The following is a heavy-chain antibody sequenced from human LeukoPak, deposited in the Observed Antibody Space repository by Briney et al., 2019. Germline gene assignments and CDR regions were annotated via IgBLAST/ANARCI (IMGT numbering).Heavy chain of an antibody. J-gene: IGHJ5*02. Sequence: SETLSLTCTVSGGSISTYCWSWIRQPAGKGLEWIGHICTSGSTNYNPSLKSRVTMSVDTSKNQFSLKLSSVTAADTAVYYCARVGYYDSSGSDPWFDPWGQGTLVTVSS. CDR3: ARVGYYDSSGSDPWFDP. CDR2: ICTSGST. CDR1: GGSISTYC. V-gene: IGHV4-4*07. D-gene: IGHD3-22*01.